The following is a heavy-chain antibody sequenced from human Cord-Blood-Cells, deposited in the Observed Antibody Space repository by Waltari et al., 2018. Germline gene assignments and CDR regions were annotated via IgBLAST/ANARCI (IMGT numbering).Heavy chain of an antibody. V-gene: IGHV1-69*08. CDR2: IIPILGRA. J-gene: IGHJ5*02. Sequence: QVQLVQSGAEVKKPGSSVKVSCKASGGTVSSYTISWVRPAPGQGLEWMGGIIPILGRANYAQKFQGRVTSTADKSTSTAYMGLSSLRSKDTAVYYCARVNGDYNWFDPWGQGTLVTVSS. CDR1: GGTVSSYT. D-gene: IGHD4-17*01. CDR3: ARVNGDYNWFDP.